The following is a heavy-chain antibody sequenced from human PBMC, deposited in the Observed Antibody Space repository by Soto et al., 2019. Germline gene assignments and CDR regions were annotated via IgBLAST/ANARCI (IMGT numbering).Heavy chain of an antibody. CDR2: INPNSGGT. D-gene: IGHD4-17*01. CDR1: GYTFTGYY. V-gene: IGHV1-2*04. Sequence: GASVKVSCKASGYTFTGYYMHWVRQAPGQGLEWMGWINPNSGGTNYAQKFQGWVTMTRDTSISTAYMELSRLRSDDTAVYYCARVGVTTYYYGMDVWGQGTTVTVSS. CDR3: ARVGVTTYYYGMDV. J-gene: IGHJ6*02.